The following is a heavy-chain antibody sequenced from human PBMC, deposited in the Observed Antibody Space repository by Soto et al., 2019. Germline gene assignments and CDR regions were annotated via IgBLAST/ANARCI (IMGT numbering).Heavy chain of an antibody. CDR2: INPILSMS. V-gene: IGHV1-69*02. CDR3: ASSYGSGYRGVDY. D-gene: IGHD3-10*01. Sequence: QVQLVQSGAEVKRPGSSVKVSCKASGDTFTFYSINWVRQAPGLGLEWMGRINPILSMSNYAQRFQGRVTMTAEKSTSSADMELSSRRSEDTAIYYCASSYGSGYRGVDYLGQGARVTVAS. CDR1: GDTFTFYS. J-gene: IGHJ4*02.